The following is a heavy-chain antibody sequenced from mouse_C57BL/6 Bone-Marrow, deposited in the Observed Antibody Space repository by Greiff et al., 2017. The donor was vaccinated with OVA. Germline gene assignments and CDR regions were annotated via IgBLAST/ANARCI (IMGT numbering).Heavy chain of an antibody. V-gene: IGHV7-3*01. D-gene: IGHD2-1*01. Sequence: EVMLVESGGGLVQPGGSLSLSCAASGFTFTDYYMSWVRQPPGKALEWLGFIRNKANGYTTEYSASVKGRFTISRDNSQSILYLQMNALRAEDSATYYCARWSGNYPYYDMDYWGQGTSVTVSS. CDR3: ARWSGNYPYYDMDY. CDR1: GFTFTDYY. J-gene: IGHJ4*01. CDR2: IRNKANGYTT.